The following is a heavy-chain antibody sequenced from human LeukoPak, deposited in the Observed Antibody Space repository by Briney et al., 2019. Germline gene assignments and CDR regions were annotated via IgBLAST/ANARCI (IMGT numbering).Heavy chain of an antibody. Sequence: SETLSLTCTVSGGSISSGTYYWNWIRQPAGKGLEWIGRIYTSGNTNYHPSLKSRVTISVDTSKNQFSLKLSSVTAADTAVYYCARAVGSGSFQTYYYYMDVWGKGTTVTISS. D-gene: IGHD3-10*01. V-gene: IGHV4-61*02. CDR3: ARAVGSGSFQTYYYYMDV. CDR2: IYTSGNT. J-gene: IGHJ6*03. CDR1: GGSISSGTYY.